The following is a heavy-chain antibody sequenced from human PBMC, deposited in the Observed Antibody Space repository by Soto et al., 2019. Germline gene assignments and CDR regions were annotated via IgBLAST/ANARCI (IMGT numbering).Heavy chain of an antibody. V-gene: IGHV5-51*01. Sequence: HGDSLKISCKGSGYTFNTYWIGWVRQMPGKGLEWMGFIYPGDSDTTYSPSFQGQVTISVDKSISTAYLQWSSLKVSDTAIYYCERHKLWMEKINNAAFEVCAQGTKLTVSS. CDR1: GYTFNTYW. CDR2: IYPGDSDT. D-gene: IGHD2-21*01. CDR3: ERHKLWMEKINNAAFEV. J-gene: IGHJ3*01.